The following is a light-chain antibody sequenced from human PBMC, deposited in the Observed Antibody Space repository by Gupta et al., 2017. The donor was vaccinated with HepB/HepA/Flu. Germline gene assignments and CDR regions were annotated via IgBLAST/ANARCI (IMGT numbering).Light chain of an antibody. CDR1: QSLLHSNGYNY. Sequence: DIVMTQSPLSLPVTPGEPASISCRSSQSLLHSNGYNYLDWYLQKPGQSPQLLIYLGSSRASGVPDRFSGSGSGTDFTLTISRVEAEDAGIYYCMQALQTPPTFGHGTXVEIK. V-gene: IGKV2-28*01. J-gene: IGKJ3*01. CDR2: LGS. CDR3: MQALQTPPT.